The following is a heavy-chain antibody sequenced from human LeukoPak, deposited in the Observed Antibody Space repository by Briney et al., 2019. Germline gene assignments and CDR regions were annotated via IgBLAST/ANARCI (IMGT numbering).Heavy chain of an antibody. CDR1: GYTFTSYY. CDR2: INPSGGST. J-gene: IGHJ6*02. V-gene: IGHV1-46*01. Sequence: GASVKVSCKASGYTFTSYYMHWVRQAPGQGLEWMGIINPSGGSTSYAQKFQGRVTMTRDTSTSTVYMELSSLGSEDTAVYYCAREGGYGDYADYYYGMDVWGQGTTVTVSS. D-gene: IGHD4-17*01. CDR3: AREGGYGDYADYYYGMDV.